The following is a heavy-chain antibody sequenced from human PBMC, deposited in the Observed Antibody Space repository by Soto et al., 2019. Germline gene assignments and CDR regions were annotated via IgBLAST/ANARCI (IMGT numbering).Heavy chain of an antibody. D-gene: IGHD6-19*01. CDR2: ISYDGSNK. V-gene: IGHV3-30*18. CDR3: AKDQEQWLAGDAFDI. Sequence: GGSLGLSCAASGFTFSSYGMHWVRQAPGKGLEWVAVISYDGSNKYYADSVKGRFTISRDNSKNTLYLQMNSLRAEDTAVYYCAKDQEQWLAGDAFDIWGQGTMVTVSS. CDR1: GFTFSSYG. J-gene: IGHJ3*02.